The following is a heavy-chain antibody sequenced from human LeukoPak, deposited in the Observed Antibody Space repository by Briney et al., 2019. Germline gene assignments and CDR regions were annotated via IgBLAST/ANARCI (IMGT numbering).Heavy chain of an antibody. D-gene: IGHD3-3*01. Sequence: PGGSLRLSCAASGFTFSSYWMSWVRQAPGKGLEWVANIKQDGGEKYYVDSVKGRFTISRDNAKNSLYLQMNSLRAEDTAVYYCARETYDFWSGYYTSWFDPWGQGTLVTVSS. CDR3: ARETYDFWSGYYTSWFDP. CDR1: GFTFSSYW. CDR2: IKQDGGEK. J-gene: IGHJ5*02. V-gene: IGHV3-7*01.